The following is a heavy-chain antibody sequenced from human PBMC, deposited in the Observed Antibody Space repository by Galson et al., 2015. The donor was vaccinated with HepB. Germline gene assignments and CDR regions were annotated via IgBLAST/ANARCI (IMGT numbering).Heavy chain of an antibody. Sequence: SVKVSCKASGYTFTGYYMHWVRQAPGQGLEWMGWINPNSGGTNYAQKFQGRVTMTRDTSISTAYMELSRLRSDDTAVYYCARDPSGLHIVVVPAAIVAAFDIWGQGTMVTVSS. V-gene: IGHV1-2*02. D-gene: IGHD2-2*01. CDR2: INPNSGGT. J-gene: IGHJ3*02. CDR1: GYTFTGYY. CDR3: ARDPSGLHIVVVPAAIVAAFDI.